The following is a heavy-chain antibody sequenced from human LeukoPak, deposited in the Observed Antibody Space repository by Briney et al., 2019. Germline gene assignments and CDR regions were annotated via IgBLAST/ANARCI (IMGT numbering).Heavy chain of an antibody. Sequence: GGSLRLSCAASGFTFSNYAMSWVRQAPGKGLEWVSVIYSGGSTYYADSVKGRFTISRDNSKNTLYLQMNSLRAEDTAVYYCARANIAVAGVFDYWGQGTLVTVSS. V-gene: IGHV3-66*01. CDR3: ARANIAVAGVFDY. CDR1: GFTFSNYA. D-gene: IGHD6-19*01. CDR2: IYSGGST. J-gene: IGHJ4*02.